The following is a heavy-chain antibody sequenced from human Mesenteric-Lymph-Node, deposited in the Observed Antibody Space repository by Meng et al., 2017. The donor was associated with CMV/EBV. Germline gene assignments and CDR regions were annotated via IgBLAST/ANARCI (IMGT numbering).Heavy chain of an antibody. J-gene: IGHJ4*02. CDR3: ARDYSSGWYDY. V-gene: IGHV3-7*01. CDR1: GFTFSTYW. D-gene: IGHD6-19*01. CDR2: IKQDGSEK. Sequence: GGSLRLSCAASGFTFSTYWMSWVRQAPGKGLEWVANIKQDGSEKYYVDSVKGRFTISRDNAKNSLYLQMNSLRAEDTAVYYCARDYSSGWYDYWGQGTLVTVSS.